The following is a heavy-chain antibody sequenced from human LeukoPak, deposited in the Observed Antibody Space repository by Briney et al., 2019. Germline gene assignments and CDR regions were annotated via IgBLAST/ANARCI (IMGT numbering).Heavy chain of an antibody. CDR2: IITTGGVS. CDR1: GFTFNTYA. CDR3: AKASRRLCSSSSCYTLDS. Sequence: GGSLRLSCTASGFTFNTYAMSWGRQAPGKVLEWVSTIITTGGVSDYADSVKGRFTISRDNSRNTLYVQMNSLRAEDTAVYYCAKASRRLCSSSSCYTLDSWGQGTLVTVSS. D-gene: IGHD2-2*02. J-gene: IGHJ4*02. V-gene: IGHV3-23*01.